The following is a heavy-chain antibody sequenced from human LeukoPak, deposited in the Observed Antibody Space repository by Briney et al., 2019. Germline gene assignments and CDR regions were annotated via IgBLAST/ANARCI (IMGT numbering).Heavy chain of an antibody. D-gene: IGHD3-3*01. CDR1: GFTFISYA. CDR3: AGDRTIFGVVIPYYFDD. V-gene: IGHV3-30*04. J-gene: IGHJ4*02. Sequence: GGSLRLSCAASGFTFISYAMHWVRQAPGKGLEWVAVISYDGSNKYYADSVKGRFTISRDNSKNTLYLQMNSLRAEETAVYYCAGDRTIFGVVIPYYFDDWGQGTLVTVSS. CDR2: ISYDGSNK.